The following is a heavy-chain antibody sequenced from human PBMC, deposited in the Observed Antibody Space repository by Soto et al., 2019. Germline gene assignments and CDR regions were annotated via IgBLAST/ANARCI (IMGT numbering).Heavy chain of an antibody. J-gene: IGHJ4*02. D-gene: IGHD2-8*01. CDR3: AADTTNPSVSDY. CDR2: IVVGSGNT. CDR1: GYTFRSYG. V-gene: IGHV1-58*02. Sequence: GASVKVSCKASGYTFRSYGISWVRQARGQRLEWIGWIVVGSGNTNYAQKFQERVTITRDMSTSTAYMELSSLRSEDTAVYYCAADTTNPSVSDYWGQGTLVTVSS.